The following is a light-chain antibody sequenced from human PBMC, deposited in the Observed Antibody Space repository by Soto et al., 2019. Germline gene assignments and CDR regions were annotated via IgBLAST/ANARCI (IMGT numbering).Light chain of an antibody. J-gene: IGKJ3*01. CDR3: QKYSSVPV. V-gene: IGKV1-27*01. CDR1: QGIRNF. CDR2: AAS. Sequence: DIQMTQSPTSLSASVGDRVTITCRASQGIRNFVAWYQQKPGKATKLLIYAASTLQSGVPSRFSGSKSRTDFTLTFDSLQPEEVATYSGQKYSSVPVFGPGTKVEIK.